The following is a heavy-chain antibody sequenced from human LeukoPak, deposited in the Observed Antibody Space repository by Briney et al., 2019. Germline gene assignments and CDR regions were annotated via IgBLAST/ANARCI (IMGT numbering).Heavy chain of an antibody. CDR1: GFAFSSYG. Sequence: GGSLRLSCAASGFAFSSYGMHWVRQAPGKGLEWVAVISYDGSNKYYADSVKGRFTISRDNSKNTLYLQMNSLRAEDTAVYYCAKDGGYCTNGVCYTGWFDPWGQGTLVTVSS. CDR3: AKDGGYCTNGVCYTGWFDP. D-gene: IGHD2-8*01. J-gene: IGHJ5*02. V-gene: IGHV3-30*18. CDR2: ISYDGSNK.